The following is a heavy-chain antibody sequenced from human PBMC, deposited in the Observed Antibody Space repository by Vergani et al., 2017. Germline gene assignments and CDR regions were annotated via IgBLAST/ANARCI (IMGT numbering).Heavy chain of an antibody. CDR1: GFTFSSYA. Sequence: EVQLLESGGGLVQPGGSLRLSCAASGFTFSSYAMSWVRLAPGKGLEWVSAISGSGGSTYYADSVKGRFTISRDNSKNTLYLQMNSLRAEDTAVYYCAKDLNPYYYDSSGYGVSFDYWGQGTLVTVSS. J-gene: IGHJ4*02. CDR2: ISGSGGST. V-gene: IGHV3-23*01. D-gene: IGHD3-22*01. CDR3: AKDLNPYYYDSSGYGVSFDY.